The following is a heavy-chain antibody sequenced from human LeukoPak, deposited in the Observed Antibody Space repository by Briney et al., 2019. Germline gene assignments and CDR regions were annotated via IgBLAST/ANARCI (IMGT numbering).Heavy chain of an antibody. V-gene: IGHV3-23*01. D-gene: IGHD4-11*01. CDR2: ISGSSGST. J-gene: IGHJ4*02. CDR3: ARSVPDYTRFDF. CDR1: GFTFSSYA. Sequence: EGSLRLSCAASGFTFSSYAMSWVRQAPGKGLEWVSAISGSSGSTYYADSVKGRFTISRDNSKNTLYLQMNSLRAEDTAVYYCARSVPDYTRFDFWGQGALVTVSS.